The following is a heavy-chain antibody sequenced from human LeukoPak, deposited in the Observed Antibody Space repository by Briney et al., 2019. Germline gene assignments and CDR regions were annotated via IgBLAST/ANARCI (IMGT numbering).Heavy chain of an antibody. J-gene: IGHJ4*02. CDR1: GFTFSSYG. V-gene: IGHV3-30*02. CDR3: ARDSGIVGAFFDY. D-gene: IGHD1-26*01. CDR2: IRYDGSNK. Sequence: GGSLRLSCAASGFTFSSYGMHWVRQAPGKGLEWVAFIRYDGSNKYYADSVKGRFTISRDNSKNTLYLQMNSLRAEDTAVYYCARDSGIVGAFFDYWGQGTLVTVSS.